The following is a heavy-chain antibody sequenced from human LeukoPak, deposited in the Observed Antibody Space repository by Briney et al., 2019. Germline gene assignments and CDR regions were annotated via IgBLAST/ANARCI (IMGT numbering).Heavy chain of an antibody. CDR2: MNPNSGNT. V-gene: IGHV1-8*01. Sequence: ASVKVSCKASGYTFTSYDINWVRQATGQRLEWMGWMNPNSGNTGYAQKFQGRVTMTRNTSISTAYMELSSLRSEDTAVYYCARESSSAGPYYYYYMDVWGKGTTVTVSS. J-gene: IGHJ6*03. CDR3: ARESSSAGPYYYYYMDV. D-gene: IGHD6-6*01. CDR1: GYTFTSYD.